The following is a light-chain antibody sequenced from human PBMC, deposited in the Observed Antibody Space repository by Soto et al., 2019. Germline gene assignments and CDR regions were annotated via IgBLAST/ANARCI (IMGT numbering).Light chain of an antibody. Sequence: EIVLTQSPATLSLSPGERATLSCRASHNVANYLDWYQQKPGQAPRLLIYESSNRATGIAARFSGSGSGTDFTFTISSLEPEDFAVYYCQQRSNWPVTFGQGTRLEIK. CDR2: ESS. J-gene: IGKJ5*01. CDR3: QQRSNWPVT. CDR1: HNVANY. V-gene: IGKV3-11*01.